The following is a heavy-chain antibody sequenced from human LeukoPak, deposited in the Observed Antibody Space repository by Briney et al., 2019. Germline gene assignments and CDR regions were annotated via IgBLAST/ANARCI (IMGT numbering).Heavy chain of an antibody. CDR1: GFTFSSYS. Sequence: GGSLRLSCAASGFTFSSYSMNWVRQAPGKGLEWVSIISSSSSYIYYTDSVKGRFTVSRDNAKNLLYLQMSSLRVEDTAVYYCARDGGRMDYWGQGTLVTVSS. CDR3: ARDGGRMDY. D-gene: IGHD3-16*01. J-gene: IGHJ4*02. CDR2: ISSSSSYI. V-gene: IGHV3-21*01.